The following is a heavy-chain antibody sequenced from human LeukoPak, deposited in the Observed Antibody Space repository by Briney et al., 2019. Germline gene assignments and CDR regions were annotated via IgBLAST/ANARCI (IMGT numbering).Heavy chain of an antibody. CDR2: TYYRSKWYY. CDR3: ARHVDMVATTPQDAYDI. J-gene: IGHJ3*02. CDR1: LESVSSNTAA. Sequence: SQTLSLTRAISLESVSSNTAAWNWIRHSPSRGLEWLGRTYYRSKWYYDYAVSVKSRQTINPDTFKNQFSLQLNSLTPDDTAVYYCARHVDMVATTPQDAYDIWGRGKMVTVSS. V-gene: IGHV6-1*01. D-gene: IGHD5-12*01.